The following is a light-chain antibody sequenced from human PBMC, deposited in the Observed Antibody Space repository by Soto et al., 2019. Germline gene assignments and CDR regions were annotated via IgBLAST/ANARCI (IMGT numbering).Light chain of an antibody. J-gene: IGKJ1*01. Sequence: DIQMTQSPSTLSASVGDRVTISCRASQSISSWLAWYQQKPGKAPKLLIYDASSLESGDPSRFSGSGFGTEFTLTISSLQPDDFAIYYCQQYNSYSPWTFGQGTKVEIK. CDR2: DAS. CDR3: QQYNSYSPWT. V-gene: IGKV1-5*01. CDR1: QSISSW.